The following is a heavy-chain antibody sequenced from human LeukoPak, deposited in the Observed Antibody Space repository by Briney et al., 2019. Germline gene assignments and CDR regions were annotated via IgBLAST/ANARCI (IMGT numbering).Heavy chain of an antibody. CDR3: ARTSGSRYAYDDY. Sequence: SETLSLTCTVSGGSISSSSYYWGWVRQPQGKGLVYNGTIFYVADTYYNPSLESRLTLSVATAKNQVSRKLRSVTAGDSTVYYWARTSGSRYAYDDYWGQGTLVTVPS. V-gene: IGHV4-39*01. CDR1: GGSISSSSYY. J-gene: IGHJ4*02. D-gene: IGHD6-13*01. CDR2: IFYVADT.